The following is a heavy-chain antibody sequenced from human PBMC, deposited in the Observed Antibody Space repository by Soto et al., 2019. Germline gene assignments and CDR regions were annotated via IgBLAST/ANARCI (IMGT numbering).Heavy chain of an antibody. CDR2: ISSSSSTI. CDR3: ARNSGYDRYDY. Sequence: EVQLVESGGGLVQPGGSLRLSCAASGFTFSSYSMNWVRQAPGKGLEWVSYISSSSSTIYYADSVKGRFTISRDNAKNSLYLQMTSLRAEDTAVYYCARNSGYDRYDYWGQGTLVTVCS. D-gene: IGHD5-12*01. V-gene: IGHV3-48*01. CDR1: GFTFSSYS. J-gene: IGHJ4*02.